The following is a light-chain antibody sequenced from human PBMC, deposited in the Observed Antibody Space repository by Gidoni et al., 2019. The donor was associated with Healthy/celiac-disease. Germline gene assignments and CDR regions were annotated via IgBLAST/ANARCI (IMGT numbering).Light chain of an antibody. CDR1: QSVSSSY. J-gene: IGKJ5*01. CDR2: GAS. CDR3: QQYGSSPLLT. V-gene: IGKV3-20*01. Sequence: EIVLPQSPGTLSLSPGERATLSCRASQSVSSSYLAWYQQKPGQAPRLRIYGASSRATGIPDRFSGSGSGTDFTLTISRLEPEDFAVYYCQQYGSSPLLTFGQGTRLEIK.